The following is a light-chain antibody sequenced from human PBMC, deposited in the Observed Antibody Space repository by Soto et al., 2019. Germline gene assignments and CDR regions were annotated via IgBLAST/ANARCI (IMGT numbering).Light chain of an antibody. Sequence: DIQMTQSPSSLSASVGDRVTITCRASQVISNYLAWYHQKPGKVPKLLIYAASTLQSGVPSRFSGSGSGTDFTLTISSLQPEDVATYYCQKYNSAPRTFGQGTKVDIK. CDR2: AAS. J-gene: IGKJ1*01. CDR3: QKYNSAPRT. V-gene: IGKV1-27*01. CDR1: QVISNY.